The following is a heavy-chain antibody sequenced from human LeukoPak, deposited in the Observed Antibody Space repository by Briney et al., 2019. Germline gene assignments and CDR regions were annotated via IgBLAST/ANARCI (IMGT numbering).Heavy chain of an antibody. CDR2: ISGNGDST. CDR1: GLTFSNYA. Sequence: PGRSLRLSCAASGLTFSNYAMNWVRQAPGKGLEWVSVISGNGDSTYYADSVKGRFTISRDNSNNTLYLQMNSLRVEGTAVYYCAKQDFWDTAMVDWGQGTLVTVSS. J-gene: IGHJ4*02. D-gene: IGHD5-18*01. CDR3: AKQDFWDTAMVD. V-gene: IGHV3-23*01.